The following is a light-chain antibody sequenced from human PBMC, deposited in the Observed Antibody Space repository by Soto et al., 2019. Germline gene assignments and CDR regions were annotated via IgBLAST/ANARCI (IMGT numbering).Light chain of an antibody. CDR3: QQYNKWPFT. V-gene: IGKV3-15*01. CDR2: GAS. Sequence: EIVMTQSPAPLSVSPGERATLSCRASQSVSSDLAWYQQKPGQAPRLLISGASTRATGIPARFSGSGSGTEFTLTISSLQSEDFAVYYCQQYNKWPFTFGQGTRLEIK. J-gene: IGKJ5*01. CDR1: QSVSSD.